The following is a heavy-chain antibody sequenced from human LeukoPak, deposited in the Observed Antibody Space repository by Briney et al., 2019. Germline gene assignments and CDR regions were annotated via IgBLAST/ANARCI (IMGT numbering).Heavy chain of an antibody. CDR3: AKDYSGSYYLIDF. V-gene: IGHV3-23*01. CDR2: ISGSGGGT. Sequence: GPLGLSCAASGFTFSNYAMSWVRQAPGKGLEWVSAISGSGGGTYYADSVKGRFTISRDTSKNTLYLQMNSLRAEDTAIYYCAKDYSGSYYLIDFWGQGTLVTVSS. D-gene: IGHD1-26*01. J-gene: IGHJ4*02. CDR1: GFTFSNYA.